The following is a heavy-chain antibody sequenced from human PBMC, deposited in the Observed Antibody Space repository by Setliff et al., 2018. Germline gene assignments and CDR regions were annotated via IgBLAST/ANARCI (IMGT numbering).Heavy chain of an antibody. D-gene: IGHD1-26*01. CDR1: GFAFSSYA. CDR3: VKDMAGSYFDGGFDY. Sequence: PGGSLRLSCAASGFAFSSYALHWVRRAPGKGLEWVSAIGTGGDTYYADSVMGRFTISRDNAKKSLSLQMNSLRVEDTALYYCVKDMAGSYFDGGFDYWGPGTLVTVSS. J-gene: IGHJ4*02. CDR2: IGTGGDT. V-gene: IGHV3-23*01.